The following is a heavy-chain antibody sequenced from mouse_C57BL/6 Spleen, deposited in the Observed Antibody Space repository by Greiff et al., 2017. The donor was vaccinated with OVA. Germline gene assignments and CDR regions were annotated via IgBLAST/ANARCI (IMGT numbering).Heavy chain of an antibody. J-gene: IGHJ3*01. CDR1: GFTFSSYA. CDR2: ISDGGSYT. V-gene: IGHV5-4*01. CDR3: ARDRRYYGSSYGAY. Sequence: EVTLVESGGGLVKPGGSLKLSCAASGFTFSSYAMSWVRQTPGQRLEWVATISDGGSYTYYPDNVKGRFTISRDNAKNNLYLQMSHLRTEDKAMYYCARDRRYYGSSYGAYWGQGTLVTVSA. D-gene: IGHD1-1*01.